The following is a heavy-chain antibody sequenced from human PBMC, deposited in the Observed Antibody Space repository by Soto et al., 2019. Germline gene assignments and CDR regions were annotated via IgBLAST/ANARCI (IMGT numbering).Heavy chain of an antibody. J-gene: IGHJ3*02. CDR1: GGSVSSYF. Sequence: SETLSLTCTVSGGSVSSYFWSWVRQPPGKGLEWIAYIYYSGSTNYNPFLKSRVTISVDASKNQFSLRLRSVTAADTAIYYCARLGGITMVGGVLTAFDIWGQGTMVTVSS. CDR2: IYYSGST. CDR3: ARLGGITMVGGVLTAFDI. D-gene: IGHD3-10*01. V-gene: IGHV4-59*08.